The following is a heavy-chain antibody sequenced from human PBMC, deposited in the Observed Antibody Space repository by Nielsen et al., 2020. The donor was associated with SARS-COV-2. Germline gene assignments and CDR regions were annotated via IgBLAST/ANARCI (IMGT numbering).Heavy chain of an antibody. CDR2: IYYSGST. Sequence: SETLSLTCTVSGGSISSGGYYWSWIRQHPGKGLEWIGYIYYSGSTYYNPSLKSRVTISVDTSKNQFSLKLSSVTAADTAVYYCARARYDSSGYYYTLFDYWGQGTLVTVSS. D-gene: IGHD3-22*01. CDR1: GGSISSGGYY. CDR3: ARARYDSSGYYYTLFDY. J-gene: IGHJ4*02. V-gene: IGHV4-31*03.